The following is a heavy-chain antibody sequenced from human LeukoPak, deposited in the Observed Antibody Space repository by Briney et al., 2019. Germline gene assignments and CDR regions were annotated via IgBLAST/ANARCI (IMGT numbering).Heavy chain of an antibody. Sequence: PGGSLRLSCAASGFTFSSYWMSWVRQAPGKGLEWVANIKQDGSEKYYVDSVKGRFTISRDNAKNSLYLQMNSLRAEDTAVYYCARDIATAGHLAFDYWGQGILVTVSS. CDR1: GFTFSSYW. CDR3: ARDIATAGHLAFDY. J-gene: IGHJ4*02. V-gene: IGHV3-7*05. D-gene: IGHD6-13*01. CDR2: IKQDGSEK.